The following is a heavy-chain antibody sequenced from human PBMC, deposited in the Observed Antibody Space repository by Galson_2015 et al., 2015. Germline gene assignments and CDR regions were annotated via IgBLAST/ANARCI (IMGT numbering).Heavy chain of an antibody. J-gene: IGHJ4*02. CDR2: ISAYNGNT. Sequence: QSGAEVKKPGTSVQVSCKASGYTFTSYGISWVRQAPGQGLEWMGWISAYNGNTNYAQKLQGRVTMTTDTSTSTAYMELRSLRSDDTAVYYCARIRLGYSSSWYRGYFDYWGQGTLVTVSS. V-gene: IGHV1-18*01. CDR3: ARIRLGYSSSWYRGYFDY. D-gene: IGHD6-13*01. CDR1: GYTFTSYG.